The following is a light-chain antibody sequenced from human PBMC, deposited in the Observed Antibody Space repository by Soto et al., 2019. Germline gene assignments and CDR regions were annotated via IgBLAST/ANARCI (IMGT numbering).Light chain of an antibody. V-gene: IGLV2-14*01. CDR1: SSDVGGYNY. CDR2: EVS. CDR3: CSYAGSRTYV. J-gene: IGLJ1*01. Sequence: QSVLTQPASVSGSPGQSITISCTGTSSDVGGYNYVSWYQQHPGKAPKLMIYEVSNRPSGASNRFSGSKSGNTASLTISGLQAEDEADYYCCSYAGSRTYVFGTGTKVTVL.